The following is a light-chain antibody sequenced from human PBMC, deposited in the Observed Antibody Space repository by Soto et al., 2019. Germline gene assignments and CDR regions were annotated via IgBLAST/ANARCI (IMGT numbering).Light chain of an antibody. Sequence: QSVLTQPPSVSAAPGQKVTISCSGSSSNIGNHYVSWYQQLPGTAPKLIIYDNTKRPSGTPDRFSGSKSGTSATLGITGLQTGDEADYYCGTWDNSLGAGEEVFGAGTKLTVL. V-gene: IGLV1-51*02. J-gene: IGLJ2*01. CDR1: SSNIGNHY. CDR3: GTWDNSLGAGEEV. CDR2: DNT.